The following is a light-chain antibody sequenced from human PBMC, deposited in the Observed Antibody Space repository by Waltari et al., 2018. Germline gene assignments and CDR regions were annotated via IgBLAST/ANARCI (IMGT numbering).Light chain of an antibody. V-gene: IGLV1-44*01. Sequence: SLLPQPPSASGTPGQRVPISGSGGISNIGSHTINWYRQFPGTAPKVLIYSNSQRTSGVPERFSGSKSGTSASLAISGLQSEDEADYYCAAWDDSLGGPVFGGGTKLTVL. CDR1: ISNIGSHT. J-gene: IGLJ2*01. CDR2: SNS. CDR3: AAWDDSLGGPV.